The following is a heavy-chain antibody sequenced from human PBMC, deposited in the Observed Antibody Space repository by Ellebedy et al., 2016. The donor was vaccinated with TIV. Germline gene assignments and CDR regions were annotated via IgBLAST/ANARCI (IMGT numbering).Heavy chain of an antibody. CDR2: IGSSGSPT. J-gene: IGHJ4*02. CDR3: ARGWSTPDS. V-gene: IGHV3-23*01. Sequence: GESLKISCEVSGFPFNAYALSWVRQAPGKGLEWVSTIGSSGSPTYYAESVTGRFTISRDNAQNTLFLQMNSLRVEDTAVYYCARGWSTPDSWGQGTLVIVSS. D-gene: IGHD2-15*01. CDR1: GFPFNAYA.